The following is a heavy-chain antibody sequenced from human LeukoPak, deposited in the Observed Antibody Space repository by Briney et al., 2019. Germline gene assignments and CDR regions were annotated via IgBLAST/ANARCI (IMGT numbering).Heavy chain of an antibody. CDR2: INYSGST. D-gene: IGHD3-10*01. V-gene: IGHV4-30-4*01. J-gene: IGHJ5*02. CDR1: GGSISSDNYQ. Sequence: SETLSLTCTVSGGSISSDNYQWSWIRQPPGKGLEWIGYINYSGSTYYSPSLKSRVTVSVDTSKNQFFLKLSSVTAADTAVYYCARYGSGSTWFDPWGQGTLVTVSS. CDR3: ARYGSGSTWFDP.